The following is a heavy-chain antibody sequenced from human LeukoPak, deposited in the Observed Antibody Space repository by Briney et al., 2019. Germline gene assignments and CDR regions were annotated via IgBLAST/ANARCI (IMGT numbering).Heavy chain of an antibody. CDR3: ARGRPERDAFDI. D-gene: IGHD1-1*01. J-gene: IGHJ3*02. CDR2: MNPNSGNT. V-gene: IGHV1-8*01. CDR1: GYTFTSYD. Sequence: ASVKVSCKASGYTFTSYDINWVRQATGQGLEWMGWMNPNSGNTGYAQKFQGRVTMTRNTSISTAYMELSSLRFEDTAVYYCARGRPERDAFDIWGQGTLVTVSS.